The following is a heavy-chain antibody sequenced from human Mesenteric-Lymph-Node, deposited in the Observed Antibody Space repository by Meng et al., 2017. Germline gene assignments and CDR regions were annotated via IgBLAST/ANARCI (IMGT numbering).Heavy chain of an antibody. CDR1: GFTFSSYW. Sequence: GESLKISCSASGFTFSSYWMSWVRQAPGKGLEWVANIKQDGSEKYYVDSVKGRFTISRDNAKNSLYLQMNSLRAEDTAVYYCAGVNSSGYNHDAFDIWGQGTMVT. D-gene: IGHD3-22*01. J-gene: IGHJ3*02. CDR2: IKQDGSEK. CDR3: AGVNSSGYNHDAFDI. V-gene: IGHV3-7*01.